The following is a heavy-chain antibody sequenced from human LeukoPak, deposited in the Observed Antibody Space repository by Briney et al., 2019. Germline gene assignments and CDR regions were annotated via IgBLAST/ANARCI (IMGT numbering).Heavy chain of an antibody. V-gene: IGHV5-51*01. Sequence: GESLKISCKGSGYSFTSYWIGWVRQMPGKGLEWMGIIYPGDSDTRYSPSFQGQGTISADKSISTAYLQWSSLKASDTAMYYCARAKGEFDILYTWFDPWGQGTLVTVSS. CDR3: ARAKGEFDILYTWFDP. J-gene: IGHJ5*02. CDR2: IYPGDSDT. D-gene: IGHD2-21*01. CDR1: GYSFTSYW.